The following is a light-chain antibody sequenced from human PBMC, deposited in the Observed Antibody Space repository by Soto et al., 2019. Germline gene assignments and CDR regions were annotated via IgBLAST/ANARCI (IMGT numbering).Light chain of an antibody. V-gene: IGKV1-12*01. Sequence: DIPMTQSPSSVSASVGDRVTITCRASQDISSWLGWYQQKPGKAPKLLIYVSSTLQSGVPSRFSGSGSGTEFTLTISSLQPEDFATYYCQQANTFPRTFGQGTKVEMK. CDR1: QDISSW. J-gene: IGKJ1*01. CDR3: QQANTFPRT. CDR2: VSS.